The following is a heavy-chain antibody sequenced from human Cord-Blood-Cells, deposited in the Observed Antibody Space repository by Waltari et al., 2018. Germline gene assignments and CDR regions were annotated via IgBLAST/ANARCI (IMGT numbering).Heavy chain of an antibody. Sequence: EVQLVETGGGLIQPGGSMRLSGAASGFTVSSHYMTWVSQAPGKGLEWVSVIYSGCSTDYADSVKGRFTISRDKSKNTLYLQMNSLRAEDTAVYYCARGPTRITGTPGNFDYWGQGTLVTVSS. D-gene: IGHD1-20*01. J-gene: IGHJ4*02. CDR3: ARGPTRITGTPGNFDY. V-gene: IGHV3-53*02. CDR2: IYSGCST. CDR1: GFTVSSHY.